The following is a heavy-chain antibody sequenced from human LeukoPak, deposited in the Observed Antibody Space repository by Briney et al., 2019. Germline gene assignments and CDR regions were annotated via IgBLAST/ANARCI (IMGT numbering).Heavy chain of an antibody. Sequence: PSEILSLTCTVPASPITSSYWSWIRQPPGKGLNWIGYICYSGSTNYNPSLKSRVTLAVDTAKTQFLLKLSSVTAADTAVYYCAREIVGGFNPVAYWGQGTLVTVSS. CDR1: ASPITSSY. CDR2: ICYSGST. J-gene: IGHJ4*02. D-gene: IGHD4-23*01. CDR3: AREIVGGFNPVAY. V-gene: IGHV4-59*12.